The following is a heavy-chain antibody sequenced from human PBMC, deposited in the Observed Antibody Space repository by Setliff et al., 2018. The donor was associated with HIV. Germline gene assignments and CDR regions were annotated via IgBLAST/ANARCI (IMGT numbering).Heavy chain of an antibody. D-gene: IGHD3-22*01. CDR1: GASLTRGYYY. CDR2: IYTTGST. CDR3: ARLWAYYDSSGRTAFDI. V-gene: IGHV4-61*02. Sequence: SETLSLTCTVSGASLTRGYYYWSWIRQPAGKGLEWIGRIYTTGSTNYSSSLQSRVTISADTSRNHFSLRLGSVTAADTAVYYCARLWAYYDSSGRTAFDIWGQGTMVTVSS. J-gene: IGHJ3*02.